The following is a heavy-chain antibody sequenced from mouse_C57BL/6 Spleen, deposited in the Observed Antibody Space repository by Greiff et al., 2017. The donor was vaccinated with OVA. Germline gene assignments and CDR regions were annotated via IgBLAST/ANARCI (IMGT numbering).Heavy chain of an antibody. CDR1: GYSITSGYY. J-gene: IGHJ2*01. CDR2: ISYDGSN. D-gene: IGHD2-3*01. Sequence: DVQLQESGPGLVKPSQSLSLTCSVTGYSITSGYYWNWIRQFPGNKLEWMGYISYDGSNNYNPSLKNRISITRDTSKNQFFLKLNSVTTEDTATYYCARAYDLDYWGQGTTLTVSS. CDR3: ARAYDLDY. V-gene: IGHV3-6*01.